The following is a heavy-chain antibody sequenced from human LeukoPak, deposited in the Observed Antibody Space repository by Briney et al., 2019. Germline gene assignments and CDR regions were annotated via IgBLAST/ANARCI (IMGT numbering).Heavy chain of an antibody. CDR1: GGTFSIYA. J-gene: IGHJ6*02. CDR2: IIPIFGTA. V-gene: IGHV1-69*13. CDR3: ARGAETYYYYGMDV. Sequence: GASVTVSFKASGGTFSIYAISWVRQAPGQGLEWMGGIIPIFGTANYAQKFQGRVTITADESTSTAYMELSSLRSEDTAVYYCARGAETYYYYGMDVWGQGTTVTVSS.